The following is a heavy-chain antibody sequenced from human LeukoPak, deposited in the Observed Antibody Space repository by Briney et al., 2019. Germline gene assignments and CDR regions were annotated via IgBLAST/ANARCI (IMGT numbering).Heavy chain of an antibody. CDR3: ARATLRYCMDV. J-gene: IGHJ6*02. CDR2: ISSSGSTI. Sequence: PGGSLRLSCAASGFTFSSYEMNWVRQAPGKGLEWVSYISSSGSTIYYADSVKGRFTISRDNAKNSLYLQMNSLRAEDTAVYYCARATLRYCMDVWGQGTTVTVSS. CDR1: GFTFSSYE. V-gene: IGHV3-48*03. D-gene: IGHD3-9*01.